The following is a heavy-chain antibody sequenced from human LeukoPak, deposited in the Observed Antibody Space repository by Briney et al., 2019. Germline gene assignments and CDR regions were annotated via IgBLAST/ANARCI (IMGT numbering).Heavy chain of an antibody. CDR2: IYYSGST. V-gene: IGHV4-59*01. D-gene: IGHD3-3*01. CDR3: ASSPYYDFWSGYLPPFDY. Sequence: SETLSLTCTVSGGSISSYYWSWIRQPPGKGLEWIGYIYYSGSTNYNPSLKSRVTISVDTSKNQFSLKLSSVTAADTAVYYCASSPYYDFWSGYLPPFDYWSQGTLVTVSS. CDR1: GGSISSYY. J-gene: IGHJ4*02.